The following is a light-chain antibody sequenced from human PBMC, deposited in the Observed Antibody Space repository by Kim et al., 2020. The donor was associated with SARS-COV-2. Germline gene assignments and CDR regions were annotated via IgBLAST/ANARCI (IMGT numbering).Light chain of an antibody. Sequence: VPISRPERSSNSGAGHDVHWYQQLPGTAPKLLIYVNDNRPSGVSDRFSGSKSGTSASLAITGLQAEDEADYYCQSYDSSLTGNVVFGGGTKLTVL. CDR1: SSNSGAGHD. V-gene: IGLV1-40*01. CDR3: QSYDSSLTGNVV. CDR2: VND. J-gene: IGLJ2*01.